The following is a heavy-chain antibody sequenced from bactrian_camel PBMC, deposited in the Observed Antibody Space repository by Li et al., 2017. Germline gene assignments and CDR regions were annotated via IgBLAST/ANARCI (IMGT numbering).Heavy chain of an antibody. D-gene: IGHD2*01. CDR2: IYTGGSST. CDR3: AADLEAEVDDCDDDYNH. Sequence: HVQLVESGGGSVQAGGSLRLSCVASGYIGYTNSWGWFRQSPGKQREGVATIYTGGSSTWYASSVQGRFTISLDNAKNTVYLQMNSLKPEDTAKYYCAADLEAEVDDCDDDYNHWGPGTQVTVS. J-gene: IGHJ4*01. CDR1: GYIGYTNS. V-gene: IGHV3S54*01.